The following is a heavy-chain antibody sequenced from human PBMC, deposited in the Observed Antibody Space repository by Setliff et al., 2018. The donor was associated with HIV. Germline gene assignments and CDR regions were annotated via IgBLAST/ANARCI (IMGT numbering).Heavy chain of an antibody. CDR2: IDPSGSRI. D-gene: IGHD1-1*01. V-gene: IGHV3-23*01. CDR1: EFTLSGYS. Sequence: GGSLRLSCAASEFTLSGYSMSWVRQVPGKGLEWVSAIDPSGSRIFYSDSVKGRFTISRDNSKNTLYLQLNSLRPEDTGVYYCASARIPTGGTSTSFDYCGQGTLVTVSS. J-gene: IGHJ4*02. CDR3: ASARIPTGGTSTSFDY.